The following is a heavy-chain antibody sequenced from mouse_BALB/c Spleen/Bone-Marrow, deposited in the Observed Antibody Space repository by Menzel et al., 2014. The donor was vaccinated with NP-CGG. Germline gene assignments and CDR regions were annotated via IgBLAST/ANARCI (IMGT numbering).Heavy chain of an antibody. CDR1: GFTFSDYY. Sequence: EVKLMESGGGLVQPGGSLKPSCATSGFTFSDYYMYWVRQTPEKRLEWVAYITKGGGSTYYPDIVKGRFTISRDNAKNTLYLQMSRLKSEDTAMYYCARQLAYAMDYWGQGTSVTVSS. CDR2: ITKGGGST. D-gene: IGHD4-1*01. CDR3: ARQLAYAMDY. J-gene: IGHJ4*01. V-gene: IGHV5-12*02.